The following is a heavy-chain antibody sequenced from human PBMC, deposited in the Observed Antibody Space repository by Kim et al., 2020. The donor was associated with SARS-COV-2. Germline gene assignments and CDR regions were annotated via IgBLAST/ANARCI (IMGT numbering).Heavy chain of an antibody. V-gene: IGHV4-61*02. J-gene: IGHJ4*02. CDR1: GGSISSGSYY. D-gene: IGHD3-22*01. CDR2: IYTSGST. CDR3: AREGYDSSYFDY. Sequence: SETLSLTCTVSGGSISSGSYYWSWIRQPAGKGLEWIGRIYTSGSTNYNPSLKSRVTISVDTSKNQFSLKLSSVTAADTAVYYCAREGYDSSYFDYWGQGTLVTVSS.